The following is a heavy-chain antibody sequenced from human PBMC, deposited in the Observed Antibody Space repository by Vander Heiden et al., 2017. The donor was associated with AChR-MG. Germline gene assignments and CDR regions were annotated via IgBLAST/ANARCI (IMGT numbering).Heavy chain of an antibody. CDR3: ARDEGAAGN. CDR2: INEDGSER. J-gene: IGHJ4*02. CDR1: GITYSIFW. V-gene: IGHV3-7*03. Sequence: EVRLVESGGGLVQPGGSLRLPWVVSGITYSIFWVSWVRQAPGKGLEWVANINEDGSERNYVDSVRGRFTISRDNAKNSLYLQMNSLTAEDTALYYCARDEGAAGNWGQGALVTVSS.